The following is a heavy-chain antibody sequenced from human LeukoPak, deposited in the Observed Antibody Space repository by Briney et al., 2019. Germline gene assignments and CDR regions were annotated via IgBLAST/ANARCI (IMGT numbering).Heavy chain of an antibody. D-gene: IGHD3-10*01. CDR3: ARQRNYGSGSYYIVLDWFDP. CDR2: IYYSGST. V-gene: IGHV4-39*01. J-gene: IGHJ5*02. CDR1: GGSISSSSYY. Sequence: SETLSLTCTVSGGSISSSSYYWGWIRQPPGKGLEWIGSIYYSGSTYYNPSLKSRGTISVDTSKNQFSLKLSSVTAADTAVYYCARQRNYGSGSYYIVLDWFDPWGQGTLVTVSS.